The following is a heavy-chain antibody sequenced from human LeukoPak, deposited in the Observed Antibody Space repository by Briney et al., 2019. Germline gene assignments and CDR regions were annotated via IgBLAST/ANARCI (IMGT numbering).Heavy chain of an antibody. D-gene: IGHD4/OR15-4a*01. V-gene: IGHV3-30*02. CDR2: IWYDGSNK. CDR1: GFTFSNYG. Sequence: PGGSLRRSCAASGFTFSNYGMHWVRQAPGKGLEWVAFIWYDGSNKYYADSVKGRFTISRDNSKNTVYLQMNSLRAEDTAVYYCAKVLAVTSYGAKSVFDHWGQGTLVTVSS. CDR3: AKVLAVTSYGAKSVFDH. J-gene: IGHJ4*02.